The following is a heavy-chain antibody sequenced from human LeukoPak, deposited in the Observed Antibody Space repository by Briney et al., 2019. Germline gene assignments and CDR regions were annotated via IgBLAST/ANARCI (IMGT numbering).Heavy chain of an antibody. D-gene: IGHD3-22*01. CDR3: ATSGYYFEY. CDR1: GFTFSSYS. Sequence: VQPGGSLRLSCAASGFTFSSYSMNWVRQAPGKGLEWVSYISGRSKTIYYADSVKGRFTISRDNAKNSLYLQMRSLRAEDTAVYYCATSGYYFEYWGQGTLVTVSS. V-gene: IGHV3-48*01. J-gene: IGHJ4*02. CDR2: ISGRSKTI.